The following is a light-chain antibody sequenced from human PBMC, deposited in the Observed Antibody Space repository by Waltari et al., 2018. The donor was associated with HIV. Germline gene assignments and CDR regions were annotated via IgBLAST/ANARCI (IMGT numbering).Light chain of an antibody. V-gene: IGKV1-5*03. CDR3: QQYNSYPLT. J-gene: IGKJ4*01. CDR1: ESISSW. Sequence: DTQMTQSPATLSASVGARVPLVCRANESISSWLAWFQQRPGMCPKLLIYQASVLENGVSARFSGSGSGTEFALSISDLQPDDVATYFCQQYNSYPLTFGGGTKVEI. CDR2: QAS.